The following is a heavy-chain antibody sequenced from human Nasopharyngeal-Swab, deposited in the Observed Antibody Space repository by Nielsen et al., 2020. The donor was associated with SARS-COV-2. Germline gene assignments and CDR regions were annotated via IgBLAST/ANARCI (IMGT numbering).Heavy chain of an antibody. V-gene: IGHV4-4*02. Sequence: SETLSLTCAVSGGSVSSDNWWSWGRQPPGKRLEGIGEVKHNVSTNYNPSLKSRVTISLDKTKNQVSLRVNSLTAADTAVYYCASFYDFWTWGQGTLVTVSS. D-gene: IGHD3-3*01. CDR3: ASFYDFWT. CDR2: VKHNVST. CDR1: GGSVSSDNW. J-gene: IGHJ4*02.